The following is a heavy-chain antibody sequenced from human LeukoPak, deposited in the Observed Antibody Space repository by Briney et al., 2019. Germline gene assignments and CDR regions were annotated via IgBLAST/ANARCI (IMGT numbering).Heavy chain of an antibody. J-gene: IGHJ4*02. V-gene: IGHV3-23*01. CDR1: GFAFSSYA. Sequence: PGGSLRLSCAASGFAFSSYAMSWVRQAPGKGLEWVSTINGNSGSTYYADSVKGRFTISRDTSKNTLYLQVNSLRAEDTAIYYCAMMFSGGYLYYFDYWGQGTLVTVSS. CDR2: INGNSGST. D-gene: IGHD1-26*01. CDR3: AMMFSGGYLYYFDY.